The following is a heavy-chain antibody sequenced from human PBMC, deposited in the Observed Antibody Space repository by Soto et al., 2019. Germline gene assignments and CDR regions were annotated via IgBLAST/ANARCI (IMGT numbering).Heavy chain of an antibody. CDR1: GGSISSGGYS. Sequence: SETLSLTSAVAGGSISSGGYSWSWIRQPPGKGLEWIGYIYHSGSTYYNTSLKSRVTISVDRSKNQFSLKLSSVTAADTAVYYCARGEDIVVVPAAPPDYWGQGTLVTVSS. V-gene: IGHV4-30-2*01. CDR2: IYHSGST. D-gene: IGHD2-2*01. J-gene: IGHJ4*02. CDR3: ARGEDIVVVPAAPPDY.